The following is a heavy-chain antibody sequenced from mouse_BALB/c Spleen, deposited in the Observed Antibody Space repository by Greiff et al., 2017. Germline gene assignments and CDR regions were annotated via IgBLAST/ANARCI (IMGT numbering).Heavy chain of an antibody. Sequence: GKLVESGGGLVKPGGSLKLSCAASGFAFSSYDMSWVRQTPEKRLEWVAYISSGGGSTYYPDTVKGRFTISRDNAKNTLYLQMSSLKSEDTAMYYCARHDGYSFAYWGQGTLVTVSA. D-gene: IGHD2-3*01. J-gene: IGHJ3*01. V-gene: IGHV5-12-1*01. CDR1: GFAFSSYD. CDR3: ARHDGYSFAY. CDR2: ISSGGGST.